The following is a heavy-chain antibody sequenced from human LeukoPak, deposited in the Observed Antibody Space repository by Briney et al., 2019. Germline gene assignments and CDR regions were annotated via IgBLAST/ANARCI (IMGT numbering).Heavy chain of an antibody. CDR1: GGSISSYY. D-gene: IGHD6-19*01. V-gene: IGHV4-59*08. J-gene: IGHJ4*02. CDR3: ARGHPVAGIDY. CDR2: IYYSGST. Sequence: SETLSLTCTVSGGSISSYYWSWIRQPPGKGLEWIGYIYYSGSTNYNPSLKSRVTISVDTSKNQFSLKLSSVTAADTAVYYCARGHPVAGIDYWGQGTLVTVSS.